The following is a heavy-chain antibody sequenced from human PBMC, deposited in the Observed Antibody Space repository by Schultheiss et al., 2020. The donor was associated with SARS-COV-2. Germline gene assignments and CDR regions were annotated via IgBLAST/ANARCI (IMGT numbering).Heavy chain of an antibody. CDR1: GGTFSSYA. CDR2: IIPIFGTA. V-gene: IGHV1-69*13. Sequence: SVKVSCKASGGTFSSYAISWVRQAPGQGLEWMGGIIPIFGTANYAQKFQGRVTITADESTSTAYMELSSLRSEDTAVYYCARDRYDFWSGYLSYWYFDLWGRGTLVTVSS. CDR3: ARDRYDFWSGYLSYWYFDL. D-gene: IGHD3-3*01. J-gene: IGHJ2*01.